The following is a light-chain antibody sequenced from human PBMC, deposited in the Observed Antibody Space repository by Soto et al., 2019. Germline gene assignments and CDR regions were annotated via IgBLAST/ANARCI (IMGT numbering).Light chain of an antibody. V-gene: IGKV3-15*01. CDR1: QSVSNN. CDR2: GAS. CDR3: QQYSKSPPIT. J-gene: IGKJ5*01. Sequence: PGGLSLSAGERAALSCRPSQSVSNNLAWYQQRPGQAPSLLIYGASTRATGIPARFSGSGSGTEFTLTISSLHSADFAVYYCQQYSKSPPITLGQGIRLAIK.